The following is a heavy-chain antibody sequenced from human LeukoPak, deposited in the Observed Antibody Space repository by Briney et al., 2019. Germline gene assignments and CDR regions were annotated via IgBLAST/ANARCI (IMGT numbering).Heavy chain of an antibody. CDR3: ARTQSDGSGYYYYYMDV. V-gene: IGHV3-23*01. CDR1: GFTFRSYG. Sequence: GGTLRLSCAASGFTFRSYGMNWVRQAPGKGLEWVSAISGSGGSTYYADSVKGRFTISRDNSKNTLYLQMNSLRAEDTAVYYCARTQSDGSGYYYYYMDVWGKGTTVTISS. J-gene: IGHJ6*03. CDR2: ISGSGGST. D-gene: IGHD3-10*01.